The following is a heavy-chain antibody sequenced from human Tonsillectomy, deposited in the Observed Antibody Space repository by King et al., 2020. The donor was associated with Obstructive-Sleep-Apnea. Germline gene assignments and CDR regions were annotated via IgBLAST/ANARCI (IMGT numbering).Heavy chain of an antibody. Sequence: VQLQESGPGLVKPSETLSLTCIVSNGSISSYLWNWIRQSPGKGLEWIGYIDYSGSTNYNPSLESRVTISVDRSKNHLSLKLSSVTASDTAVYYCAWGFGWEHRELDFWGQGILVTVSS. CDR3: AWGFGWEHRELDF. CDR1: NGSISSYL. CDR2: IDYSGST. D-gene: IGHD1-26*01. V-gene: IGHV4-59*08. J-gene: IGHJ4*02.